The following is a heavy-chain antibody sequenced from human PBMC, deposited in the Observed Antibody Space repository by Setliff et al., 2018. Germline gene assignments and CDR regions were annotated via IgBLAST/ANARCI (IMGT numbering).Heavy chain of an antibody. V-gene: IGHV3-7*01. CDR2: IKQDGSEK. CDR3: ARDHVYGSQYYYYYYGMDV. J-gene: IGHJ6*02. D-gene: IGHD3-10*01. Sequence: LRLSCAASGFTFSRYWMSWVRQAPGKGLEWVANIKQDGSEKYYVDSVKGRFTISRDNAKNSLYLEMNSLRAEDTAVYYCARDHVYGSQYYYYYYGMDVWGQGTPVTVSS. CDR1: GFTFSRYW.